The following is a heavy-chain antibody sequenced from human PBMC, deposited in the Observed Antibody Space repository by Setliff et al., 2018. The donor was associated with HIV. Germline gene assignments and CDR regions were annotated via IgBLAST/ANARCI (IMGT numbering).Heavy chain of an antibody. V-gene: IGHV3-30*04. J-gene: IGHJ4*02. CDR1: GFTFSSYG. Sequence: PGGSLRLSCAASGFTFSSYGMHWARQAPGKGLEWVALISYDGNIKHYPDSMMGRLTISRDNSKNTLYLQMNNLRGDDTAIYYRARDKLLEGTSGWYGGDYWGQGTLVTVSS. CDR2: ISYDGNIK. CDR3: ARDKLLEGTSGWYGGDY. D-gene: IGHD6-19*01.